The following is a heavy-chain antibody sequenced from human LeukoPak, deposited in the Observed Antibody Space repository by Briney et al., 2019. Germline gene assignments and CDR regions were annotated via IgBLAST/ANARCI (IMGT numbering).Heavy chain of an antibody. CDR1: GFTFSGYG. CDR3: AKDHLWFGELAHRLDY. D-gene: IGHD3-10*01. Sequence: GGSLRLSCAASGFTFSGYGMHWVRQAPGKGLEWVAVISYDGSNKYYADSVKGRFTISRDNSKNTLYLQMNSLRAEDTAVYYCAKDHLWFGELAHRLDYWGQGTLVTVSS. V-gene: IGHV3-30*18. CDR2: ISYDGSNK. J-gene: IGHJ4*02.